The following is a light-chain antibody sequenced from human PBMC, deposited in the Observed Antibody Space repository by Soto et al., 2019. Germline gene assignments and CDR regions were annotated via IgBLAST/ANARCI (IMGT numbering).Light chain of an antibody. CDR3: QQYNNWPPWT. J-gene: IGKJ1*01. CDR1: QSVSSK. CDR2: GAS. Sequence: EIAMTQSPATLSVSPEAGATLSCSATQSVSSKLAWYQQKPAQAPRLLIYGASTRATGIPARFCGSGSGTDITLISSRLQSEDVAVYYCQQYNNWPPWTVGQGTKVEIK. V-gene: IGKV3-15*01.